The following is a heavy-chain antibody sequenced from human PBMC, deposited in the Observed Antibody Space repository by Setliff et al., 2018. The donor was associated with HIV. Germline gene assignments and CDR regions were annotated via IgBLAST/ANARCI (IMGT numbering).Heavy chain of an antibody. Sequence: GGSLRLSCVASGFTFSRYWMHWVRQAPGQGLVWVSGITNDTTTTTYADSVKGRFSISRDNAKKMLYLQMNGLRGEDTAVYYCTMFSISSAWGQETQVTVSS. V-gene: IGHV3-74*01. CDR2: ITNDTTTT. J-gene: IGHJ5*02. CDR1: GFTFSRYW. D-gene: IGHD6-6*01. CDR3: TMFSISSA.